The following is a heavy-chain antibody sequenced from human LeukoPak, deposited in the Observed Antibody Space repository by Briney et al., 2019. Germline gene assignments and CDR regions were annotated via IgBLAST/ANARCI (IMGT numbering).Heavy chain of an antibody. V-gene: IGHV1-69*13. J-gene: IGHJ4*02. Sequence: SVKVSCKASGGTFSSYAISWVRRAPGQRVEWMGGIIPIFGTANYAQKFQGRVTITADESTSTAYMELSSLRSEDTAVYYCARDRGSGYVLDYGGQGTLVTVSS. CDR3: ARDRGSGYVLDY. CDR1: GGTFSSYA. CDR2: IIPIFGTA. D-gene: IGHD5-12*01.